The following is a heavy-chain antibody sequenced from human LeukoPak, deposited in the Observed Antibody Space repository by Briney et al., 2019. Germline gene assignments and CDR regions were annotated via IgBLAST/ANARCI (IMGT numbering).Heavy chain of an antibody. V-gene: IGHV4-34*01. J-gene: IGHJ5*02. Sequence: SETLSLTCAVYGGCFSGYYWSWIRQPPGKGLEWIGEINHSGSTNYNPSLKSRVTISVDTSKNQFSLKLSSVTAADTAVYYCARVEPAVSYNWFDPWGQGTLVTVSS. D-gene: IGHD2-2*01. CDR1: GGCFSGYY. CDR2: INHSGST. CDR3: ARVEPAVSYNWFDP.